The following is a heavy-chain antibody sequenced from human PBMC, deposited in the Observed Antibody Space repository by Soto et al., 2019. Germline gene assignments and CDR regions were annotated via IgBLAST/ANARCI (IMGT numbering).Heavy chain of an antibody. Sequence: ASVKVSWKAAGYAFTSYYMRWVRQAPGQGLEWMGIINPSGGSTSYAQKFQGRVTMTRDTSTSTVYMELSSLRSEDTAVYYCVREKFRAAAGDYDAFDIWGQGTMVTVSS. J-gene: IGHJ3*02. D-gene: IGHD6-13*01. V-gene: IGHV1-46*03. CDR1: GYAFTSYY. CDR3: VREKFRAAAGDYDAFDI. CDR2: INPSGGST.